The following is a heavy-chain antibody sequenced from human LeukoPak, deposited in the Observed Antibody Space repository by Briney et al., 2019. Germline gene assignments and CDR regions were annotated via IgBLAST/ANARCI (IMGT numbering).Heavy chain of an antibody. Sequence: HPGGSLRLSCAASGFTFSSYAMSWVRQAPGKGLEWVSAISGSGGSTYYADSVKGRFTISRDNSKNTPYLQMNSLRAEDTAVYYCAKVYSSSWYFQHWGQGTLVTVSS. CDR1: GFTFSSYA. J-gene: IGHJ1*01. V-gene: IGHV3-23*01. D-gene: IGHD6-13*01. CDR3: AKVYSSSWYFQH. CDR2: ISGSGGST.